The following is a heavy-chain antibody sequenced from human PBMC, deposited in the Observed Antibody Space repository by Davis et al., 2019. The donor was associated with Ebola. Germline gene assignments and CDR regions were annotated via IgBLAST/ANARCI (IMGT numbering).Heavy chain of an antibody. D-gene: IGHD3-10*01. CDR2: ISYDGSNK. J-gene: IGHJ6*02. CDR3: ARDGILWIGDPPGILFHYYYGMDV. Sequence: GGSLRLSCAASGFTFSSYAMSWVRQAPGKGLEWVAVISYDGSNKYYADSVKGRFTISRDNSKNTLYLQMNSLRAEDTAVYYCARDGILWIGDPPGILFHYYYGMDVWGQGTTVTVSS. CDR1: GFTFSSYA. V-gene: IGHV3-30-3*01.